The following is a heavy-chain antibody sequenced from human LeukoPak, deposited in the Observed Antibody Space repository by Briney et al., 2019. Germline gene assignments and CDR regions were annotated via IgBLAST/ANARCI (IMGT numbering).Heavy chain of an antibody. CDR2: FDPEDGET. D-gene: IGHD2-2*01. CDR3: ATAKGSTSFNWFDP. V-gene: IGHV1-24*01. CDR1: GYTLTELS. J-gene: IGHJ5*02. Sequence: ASVKVSCKVSGYTLTELSMHWVRQAPGKGLEWMGGFDPEDGETIYAQKFQGRVTMTEDTSTDTAYMELSSLRSEDTAVYYCATAKGSTSFNWFDPWGQGTLVTVSS.